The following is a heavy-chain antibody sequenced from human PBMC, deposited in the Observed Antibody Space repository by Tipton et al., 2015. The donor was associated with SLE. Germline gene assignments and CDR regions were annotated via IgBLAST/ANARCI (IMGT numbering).Heavy chain of an antibody. V-gene: IGHV4-39*07. CDR1: GGSLSSSSYY. CDR3: ARHLREATVTPLWYFDL. D-gene: IGHD4-17*01. CDR2: IYYSGGT. J-gene: IGHJ2*01. Sequence: TLSLLCTVSGGSLSSSSYYWGWIRRPPGKGLEWVGSIYYSGGTYYNPPLKSRVTISVDTSKNQFSLKLSSVIAADPAVYYCARHLREATVTPLWYFDLWGRGTLVTVSS.